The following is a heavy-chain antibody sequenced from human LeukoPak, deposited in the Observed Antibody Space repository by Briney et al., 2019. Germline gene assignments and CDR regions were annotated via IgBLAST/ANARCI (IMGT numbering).Heavy chain of an antibody. CDR2: ISGSGGST. J-gene: IGHJ4*02. CDR1: GFTFSSYA. V-gene: IGHV3-23*01. Sequence: PGGSLRLSCAASGFTFSSYAMSWVRQAPGKGLEWVSAISGSGGSTYYAGSVKGRFTISRDNSKNTLYLQMNSLRAEDTAVYYCAKLGAAAGRNWYVYWGQGTLVTVSS. CDR3: AKLGAAAGRNWYVY. D-gene: IGHD6-13*01.